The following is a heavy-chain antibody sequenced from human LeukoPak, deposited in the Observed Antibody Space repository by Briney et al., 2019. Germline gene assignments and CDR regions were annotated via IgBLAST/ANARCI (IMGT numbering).Heavy chain of an antibody. D-gene: IGHD3-22*01. J-gene: IGHJ4*02. CDR1: GFTFDDYA. Sequence: GRSLRLSCAASGFTFDDYAMHWVRQAPGKGLEWVSGISWNSGSIGYADSVKGRFTISRDNAKNSLYLQTNSLRAEDTALYYCAKFQGPNYYDSSGYYYFDYWGQGTLVTVSS. V-gene: IGHV3-9*01. CDR3: AKFQGPNYYDSSGYYYFDY. CDR2: ISWNSGSI.